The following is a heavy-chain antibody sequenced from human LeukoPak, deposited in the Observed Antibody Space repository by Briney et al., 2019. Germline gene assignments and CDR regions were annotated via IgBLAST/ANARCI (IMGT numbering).Heavy chain of an antibody. CDR1: GGSFSGCY. CDR2: INHSGST. CDR3: ARKIAAAGTHFDY. V-gene: IGHV4-34*01. J-gene: IGHJ4*02. Sequence: TSETLSPTCAVYGGSFSGCYWSWIRQPPGKGLEWIGEINHSGSTNYNPSLKSRVTISVDTSKNQFSLKLSSVTAADTAVYYCARKIAAAGTHFDYWGQGTLVTVSS. D-gene: IGHD6-13*01.